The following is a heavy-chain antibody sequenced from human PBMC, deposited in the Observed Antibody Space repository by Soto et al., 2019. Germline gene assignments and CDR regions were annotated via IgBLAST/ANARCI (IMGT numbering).Heavy chain of an antibody. D-gene: IGHD2-15*01. V-gene: IGHV3-7*05. CDR1: GFTFGGYW. J-gene: IGHJ4*02. Sequence: EVQLVESGGGLVQPGGSLRLSCAASGFTFGGYWMTWVRQAPGKGLEWVAHINQDGSQRNYVDTVKGRFTISRDNAQSSTHLQMNSLRDEDTALYYCARAGVAVHATPWDWGQGTLVIVSS. CDR3: ARAGVAVHATPWD. CDR2: INQDGSQR.